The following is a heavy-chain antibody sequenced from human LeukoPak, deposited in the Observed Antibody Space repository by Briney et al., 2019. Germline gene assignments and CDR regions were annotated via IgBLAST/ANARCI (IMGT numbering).Heavy chain of an antibody. D-gene: IGHD3-22*01. V-gene: IGHV3-20*04. CDR3: ARDHGGWDSSGYYGAHDY. CDR2: INWNGGST. Sequence: GGSQRLSCAATGFIFSNYAMNWVRQAPGKGLEWVSGINWNGGSTGYADSVKGRLTISRDNAKNTLYLQMNSLRDEHTALYYCARDHGGWDSSGYYGAHDYWGQGTLVTVSS. J-gene: IGHJ4*02. CDR1: GFIFSNYA.